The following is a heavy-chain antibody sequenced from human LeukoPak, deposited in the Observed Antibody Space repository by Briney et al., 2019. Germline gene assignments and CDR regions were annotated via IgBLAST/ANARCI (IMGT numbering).Heavy chain of an antibody. D-gene: IGHD6-13*01. Sequence: SETLSLTCTVSGGSISSGSYYWSWIRQPAGKGLEWIGRIYTSGSTNYNPSLKSRVTISVDTSKNQFSLKLSPVTAADTAVYYCARDLFSSSWYANDAFDIWGQGTMVTVSS. CDR1: GGSISSGSYY. V-gene: IGHV4-61*02. J-gene: IGHJ3*02. CDR2: IYTSGST. CDR3: ARDLFSSSWYANDAFDI.